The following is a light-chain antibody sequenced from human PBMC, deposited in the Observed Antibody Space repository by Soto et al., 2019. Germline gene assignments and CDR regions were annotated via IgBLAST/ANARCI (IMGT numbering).Light chain of an antibody. V-gene: IGLV1-40*01. CDR2: GNN. Sequence: QSVLTQPPSMSGAPGQRVTISCTGSSSNIGAGYDVHWYQQLPGAAPKLLIYGNNNRPSGVPDRFSGSKSGTSASLAITGLQTEDEADYYCQSFESSLRIRIFGGGTKLTVL. CDR3: QSFESSLRIRI. CDR1: SSNIGAGYD. J-gene: IGLJ2*01.